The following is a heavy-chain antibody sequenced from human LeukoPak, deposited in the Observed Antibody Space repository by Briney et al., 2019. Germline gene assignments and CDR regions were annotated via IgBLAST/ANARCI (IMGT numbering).Heavy chain of an antibody. CDR2: ISGSGYST. Sequence: GGSLRLSCAASGFTFSSYWMNWARQAPGKGLEWVSAISGSGYSTYYADSVKGRFTISRDNSKNTLYLQMNSLRAEDTAVYYCAKDNSYGNFDYWGQGTLVTVSS. CDR3: AKDNSYGNFDY. D-gene: IGHD5-18*01. V-gene: IGHV3-23*01. J-gene: IGHJ4*02. CDR1: GFTFSSYW.